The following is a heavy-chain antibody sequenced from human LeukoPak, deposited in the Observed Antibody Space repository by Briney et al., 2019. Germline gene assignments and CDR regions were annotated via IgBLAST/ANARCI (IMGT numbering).Heavy chain of an antibody. V-gene: IGHV1-69*06. CDR3: ARASIAAPRGWFDP. CDR2: IIPIFGTA. D-gene: IGHD6-6*01. J-gene: IGHJ5*02. Sequence: ASVKVSCKASGGTFSSYANSWVRQAPGQGLEWMGGIIPIFGTANYAQKFQGRVTITADKSTSTAYMELSSPRSEDTAVYYCARASIAAPRGWFDPWGQGTLVTVSS. CDR1: GGTFSSYA.